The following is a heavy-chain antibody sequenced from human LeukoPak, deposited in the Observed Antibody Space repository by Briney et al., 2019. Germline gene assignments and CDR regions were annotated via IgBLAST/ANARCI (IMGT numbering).Heavy chain of an antibody. Sequence: AGGSLRLSCAASGFTFSNAWMSWVRQAPGKGLEWVSSISGSGDNTYYADSVKGRFTISRDNSKNTLFLQMNSLRAEDTALYYCARLVVAATVYWGQGTLVTVSS. V-gene: IGHV3-23*01. CDR2: ISGSGDNT. D-gene: IGHD2-15*01. J-gene: IGHJ4*02. CDR3: ARLVVAATVY. CDR1: GFTFSNAW.